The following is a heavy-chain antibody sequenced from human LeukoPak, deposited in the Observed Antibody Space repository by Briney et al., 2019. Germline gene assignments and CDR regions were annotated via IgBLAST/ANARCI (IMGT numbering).Heavy chain of an antibody. Sequence: SETLSLTCTVSGGSINSYYWSWIRQPPGKGLEWIGYIFYSGSTNYNPSLKSRVTISVDTSKNQFSLKLGSVTAADTAIYYCARRITTSGWYRDDYWGQGTLVTVSS. CDR2: IFYSGST. CDR3: ARRITTSGWYRDDY. J-gene: IGHJ4*02. CDR1: GGSINSYY. D-gene: IGHD6-19*01. V-gene: IGHV4-59*08.